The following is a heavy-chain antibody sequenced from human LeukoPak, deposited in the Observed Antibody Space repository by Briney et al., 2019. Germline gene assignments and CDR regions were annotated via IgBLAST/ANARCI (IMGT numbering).Heavy chain of an antibody. CDR1: GFTFSSYS. J-gene: IGHJ3*02. V-gene: IGHV3-21*01. CDR3: ARVGGDAFEI. Sequence: GGSLRLSCAASGFTFSSYSMNWVRQAPGKGLEWVSSISSSSSYIYYADSVKGRFTISRDNAKNSLYLQMNSLRAEDTSVYYCARVGGDAFEIWGQGTRVTVSS. D-gene: IGHD3-10*01. CDR2: ISSSSSYI.